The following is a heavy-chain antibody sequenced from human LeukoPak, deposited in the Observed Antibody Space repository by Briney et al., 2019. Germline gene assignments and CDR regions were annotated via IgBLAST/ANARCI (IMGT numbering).Heavy chain of an antibody. D-gene: IGHD2-15*01. CDR2: IYYSGST. CDR1: VGSISSYY. J-gene: IGHJ5*02. Sequence: SETLSLTCTVSVGSISSYYWSWIRQPPGKGLEWVGYIYYSGSTNYNPSLKSRVPISVDTSKKHFSLKLSSVTAADTAVYYCARKGVAATWFDPWGQGTLVTVSS. V-gene: IGHV4-59*01. CDR3: ARKGVAATWFDP.